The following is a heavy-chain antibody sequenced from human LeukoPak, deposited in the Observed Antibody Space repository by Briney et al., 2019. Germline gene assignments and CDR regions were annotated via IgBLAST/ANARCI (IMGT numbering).Heavy chain of an antibody. Sequence: GGSLRLSCAASGFTFGSYDMHWVRQAPGKGLEWVAVIWYDGSNKYYADSVKGRFTISRDNSKNTLYLQMNSLRAEDTAVYYCARGGDIVVVPAAKGYYYYGMDVWGQGTTVTVSS. D-gene: IGHD2-2*01. CDR2: IWYDGSNK. CDR1: GFTFGSYD. CDR3: ARGGDIVVVPAAKGYYYYGMDV. V-gene: IGHV3-33*01. J-gene: IGHJ6*02.